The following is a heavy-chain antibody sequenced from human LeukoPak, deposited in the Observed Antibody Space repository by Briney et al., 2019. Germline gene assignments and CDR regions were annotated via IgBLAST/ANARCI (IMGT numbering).Heavy chain of an antibody. J-gene: IGHJ5*02. Sequence: SETLSLTCTASGGSISSYYWSWIRQPPGKGLEWIGYIYNSGSTNYNPSLKSRVTISVDTSKNQFSLKLSSVTAADTAVYYCAEDGSGSYFNWFDPWGQGTLVTVSS. CDR3: AEDGSGSYFNWFDP. CDR1: GGSISSYY. CDR2: IYNSGST. V-gene: IGHV4-59*01. D-gene: IGHD1-26*01.